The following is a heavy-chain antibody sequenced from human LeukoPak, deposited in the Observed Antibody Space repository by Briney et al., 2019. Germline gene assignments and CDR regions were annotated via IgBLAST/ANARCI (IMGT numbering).Heavy chain of an antibody. D-gene: IGHD2-21*02. J-gene: IGHJ4*02. CDR3: ARDRDVVVTAVPFDY. CDR2: ISSSGSTI. V-gene: IGHV3-48*03. CDR1: GFTFSSYE. Sequence: GGSLRLSCAASGFTFSSYEMNWVRQAPGKGLEWVSYISSSGSTIYYADSVKGRFTISRDNAKNSLYLQMNSLRAEDTAVYYCARDRDVVVTAVPFDYWGQGTLVTVSS.